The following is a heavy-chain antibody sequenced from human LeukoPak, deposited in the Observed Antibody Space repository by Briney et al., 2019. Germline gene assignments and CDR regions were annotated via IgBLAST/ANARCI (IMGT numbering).Heavy chain of an antibody. D-gene: IGHD3-22*01. CDR3: AKHGRDYYDSSGYFNY. CDR1: GFTFSSYA. CDR2: ISGSGGST. Sequence: GGSLRLSCAASGFTFSSYAMSWVRQAPGKGLEWVSAISGSGGSTYYADSVKGRFSISRDNSKNTLYLQMNSLRAEDTAVYYCAKHGRDYYDSSGYFNYWGQGTLVTLSS. V-gene: IGHV3-23*01. J-gene: IGHJ4*02.